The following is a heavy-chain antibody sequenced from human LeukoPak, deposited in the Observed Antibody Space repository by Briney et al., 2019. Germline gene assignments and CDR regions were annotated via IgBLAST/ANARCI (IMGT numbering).Heavy chain of an antibody. V-gene: IGHV4-39*07. Sequence: PSETLSLTCTVSGGSISSSSYYWGWIRQPPGKGLGWIGSIYHSGSTYYNPSLKSRVTISVDTSKNQFSLKLSSVTAADTAVYYCAKGLYYYDSSGYPGAFDIWGQGTMVTVSS. CDR3: AKGLYYYDSSGYPGAFDI. D-gene: IGHD3-22*01. J-gene: IGHJ3*02. CDR1: GGSISSSSYY. CDR2: IYHSGST.